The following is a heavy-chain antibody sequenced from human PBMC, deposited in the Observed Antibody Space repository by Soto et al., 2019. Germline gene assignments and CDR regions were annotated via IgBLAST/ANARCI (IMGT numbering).Heavy chain of an antibody. Sequence: ETLSLTCTVSGGSISSYYWSWIRQPPGKGLEWIGYIYYSGSTNYNPSLKSRVTISVDTSKNQFSLKLSSVTAADTAVYYCAREKSPYYYYGMDVWGQGTTVTVSS. CDR1: GGSISSYY. J-gene: IGHJ6*02. CDR2: IYYSGST. CDR3: AREKSPYYYYGMDV. V-gene: IGHV4-59*01.